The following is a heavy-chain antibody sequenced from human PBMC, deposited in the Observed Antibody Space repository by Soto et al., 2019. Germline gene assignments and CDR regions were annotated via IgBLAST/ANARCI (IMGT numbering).Heavy chain of an antibody. V-gene: IGHV3-30*03. CDR1: DFDFSSYG. Sequence: GGSLRLSCAASDFDFSSYGIHWVRQAPGKGLEWVAASSYDGRETFYADSAKGRFTVYKEMSKNTAFLQMNALRHEDTAVYFCATDSGWPILNFDNGGQGTPVTVSS. J-gene: IGHJ4*02. D-gene: IGHD3-10*01. CDR2: SSYDGRET. CDR3: ATDSGWPILNFDN.